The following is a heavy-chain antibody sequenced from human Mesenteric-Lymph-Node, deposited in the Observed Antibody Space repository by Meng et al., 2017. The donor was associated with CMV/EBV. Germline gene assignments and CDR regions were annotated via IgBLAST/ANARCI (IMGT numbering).Heavy chain of an antibody. Sequence: GGSLRLSCAASGFTFSSYSMDWVRQAPGKGLEWVSSITSSSGYMYYADSVKGRFIISRDNAKNSLYLQMNSLRAEDTAVYYCAREAVAGLLGDYYYYGMDVWGQGTTVTVSS. J-gene: IGHJ6*02. CDR2: ITSSSGYM. V-gene: IGHV3-21*01. CDR3: AREAVAGLLGDYYYYGMDV. CDR1: GFTFSSYS. D-gene: IGHD6-19*01.